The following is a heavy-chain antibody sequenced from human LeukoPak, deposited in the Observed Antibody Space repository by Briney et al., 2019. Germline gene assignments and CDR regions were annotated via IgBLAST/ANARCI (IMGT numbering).Heavy chain of an antibody. J-gene: IGHJ4*02. CDR3: ARVTGYMIEDYFDY. CDR2: IYYSGST. V-gene: IGHV4-59*01. D-gene: IGHD3-22*01. CDR1: GASISRYY. Sequence: SETLSLTCTVSGASISRYYWSWVRQPPGKGLEWIGYIYYSGSTNYNPSLKSRVTISVETSKNQFSLKLSSVTAADTAVYYCARVTGYMIEDYFDYWGQGTLVTVSS.